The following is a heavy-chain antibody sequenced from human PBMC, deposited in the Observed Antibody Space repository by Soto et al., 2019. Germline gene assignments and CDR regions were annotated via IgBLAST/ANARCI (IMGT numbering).Heavy chain of an antibody. CDR2: ISGSGGAT. CDR3: AKATLRVVHPLVFDH. V-gene: IGHV3-23*01. Sequence: PGGSLRLSCEASRFSFSSSAMNWVRQAPGKGLEWISVISGSGGATYFADSVKGRFTISRDNSKNTLYLQMNSLRAEDTAVYYCAKATLRVVHPLVFDHWGQGSLVTVSS. D-gene: IGHD3-3*01. J-gene: IGHJ4*02. CDR1: RFSFSSSA.